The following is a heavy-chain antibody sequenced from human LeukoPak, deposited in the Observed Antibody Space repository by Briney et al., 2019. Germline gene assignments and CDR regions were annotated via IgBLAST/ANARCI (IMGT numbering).Heavy chain of an antibody. V-gene: IGHV4-31*03. CDR1: GGTISSDGYY. J-gene: IGHJ3*02. D-gene: IGHD2-15*01. CDR2: IYYSGTT. CDR3: ARYRDSGGRLAFDI. Sequence: SETLSLTCTVSGGTISSDGYYWTWIRQHPGKGLEWIGYIYYSGTTYYNPSLESRVTLSVDTSKNQFSLRLSSVTAADTAVYYCARYRDSGGRLAFDIWGQGTMATVSS.